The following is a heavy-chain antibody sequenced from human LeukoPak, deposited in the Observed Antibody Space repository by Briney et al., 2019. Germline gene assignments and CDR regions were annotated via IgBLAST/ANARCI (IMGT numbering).Heavy chain of an antibody. J-gene: IGHJ4*02. V-gene: IGHV1-18*04. CDR1: GYTFTSYG. D-gene: IGHD3-10*01. Sequence: GASVKVSCKASGYTFTSYGISWVRQAPGQGLEWMGWISAYNGNTNYAQKLQGRVTMTTDTSTSTAYMEPRSLRSDDTAVYYCARDLGYYYGSGSYSEFDYWGQGTLVTVSS. CDR3: ARDLGYYYGSGSYSEFDY. CDR2: ISAYNGNT.